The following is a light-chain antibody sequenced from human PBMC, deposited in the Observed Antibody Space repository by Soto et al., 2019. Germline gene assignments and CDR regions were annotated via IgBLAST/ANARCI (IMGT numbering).Light chain of an antibody. V-gene: IGKV3-15*01. CDR1: QSVGNN. CDR2: FAS. Sequence: EIVMTQSPATLSVSPGERATLSCRASQSVGNNLAWYQQKPGQAPRLLIYFASTRATGTPARFSGSGSGTEFTLTISSLQSEDFAVYYCQQYNKWPLTFGGGTKVETK. J-gene: IGKJ4*01. CDR3: QQYNKWPLT.